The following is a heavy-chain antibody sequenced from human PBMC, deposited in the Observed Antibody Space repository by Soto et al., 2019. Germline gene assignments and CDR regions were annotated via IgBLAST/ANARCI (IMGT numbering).Heavy chain of an antibody. CDR1: GGSISSGGYY. J-gene: IGHJ6*02. CDR3: AREPPRLASGYPPHYYYYGMDV. D-gene: IGHD3-16*01. Sequence: QVQLQESGPGLVKPSQTLSLTCTVSGGSISSGGYYWSWIRQHPGKGLEWIGYIYYSGSTYYNPSLKSRVTISVDTSKNQFSLKLSSVTAADTAVYYCAREPPRLASGYPPHYYYYGMDVWGQGTTVTVSS. CDR2: IYYSGST. V-gene: IGHV4-31*03.